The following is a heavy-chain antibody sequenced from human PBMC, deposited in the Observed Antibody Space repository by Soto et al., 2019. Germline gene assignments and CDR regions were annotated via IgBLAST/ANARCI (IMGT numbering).Heavy chain of an antibody. Sequence: SEALSLPCSGSGGSLSSYYWSWSRQRPGKGLEWIGYIYYSGSTNYNPSLKSRVTISVDTSKNQFSLKLSSVTAADTAVYYCGRQYAGNFDYFGQRTLDTVSS. CDR2: IYYSGST. CDR1: GGSLSSYY. V-gene: IGHV4-59*01. J-gene: IGHJ4*02. CDR3: GRQYAGNFDY. D-gene: IGHD2-8*01.